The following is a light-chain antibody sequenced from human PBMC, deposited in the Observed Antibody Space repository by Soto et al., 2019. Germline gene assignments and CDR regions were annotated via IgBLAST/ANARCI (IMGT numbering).Light chain of an antibody. CDR3: SSYTSNSAPYV. CDR2: QVS. Sequence: QSALTQPASVSGSPGQSITIPCTGTSSDVGGYNCVSWFQQHPGKPPKLLIYQVSHRPSGVSNRFSGSKSGSTASLTISGLQAEDEADYYCSSYTSNSAPYVFGTGTKVTV. CDR1: SSDVGGYNC. V-gene: IGLV2-14*01. J-gene: IGLJ1*01.